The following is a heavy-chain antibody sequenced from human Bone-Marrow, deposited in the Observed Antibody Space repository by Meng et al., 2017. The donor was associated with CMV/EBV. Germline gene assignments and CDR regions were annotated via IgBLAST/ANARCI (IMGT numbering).Heavy chain of an antibody. CDR2: ISSSRSYI. CDR3: ARGVGVVTPGNY. J-gene: IGHJ4*02. D-gene: IGHD3-3*01. V-gene: IGHV3-21*01. Sequence: GGSLRSSCAASGFPFSSYSMNWVRQAPGKGLEWVSSISSSRSYIYYADSVKGRFTISRDNAKNSLYLQMNSLRAEDTAVYYCARGVGVVTPGNYWGQGTLVTVSS. CDR1: GFPFSSYS.